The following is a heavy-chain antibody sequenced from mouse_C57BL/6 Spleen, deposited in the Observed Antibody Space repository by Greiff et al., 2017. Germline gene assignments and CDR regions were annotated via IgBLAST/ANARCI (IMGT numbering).Heavy chain of an antibody. CDR2: IYPGSGST. Sequence: QVQLQQPGAELVKPGASVKMSCKASGYTFTSYWITWVKQRPGQGLEWIGDIYPGSGSTNYNEKFKSKATLTVDTSSSTAYMQLSSLTSEDSAVYYCARQGEYDEENYFDYWGQGTTLTVSS. CDR1: GYTFTSYW. D-gene: IGHD2-14*01. V-gene: IGHV1-55*01. J-gene: IGHJ2*01. CDR3: ARQGEYDEENYFDY.